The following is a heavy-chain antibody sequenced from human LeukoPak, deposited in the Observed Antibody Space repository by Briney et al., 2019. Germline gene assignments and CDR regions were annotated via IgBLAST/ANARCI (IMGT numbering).Heavy chain of an antibody. J-gene: IGHJ3*02. CDR2: IYPRDSDT. V-gene: IGHV5-51*01. CDR1: GYSFTNYW. CDR3: ARLGYYGSGTFGLPDAFDI. Sequence: GESLQISCEGSGYSFTNYWIGWVRRMPGKGLEWMGIIYPRDSDTRYSPSFQGQVTISADKSISTAYLQWSSLKASDTAMYFCARLGYYGSGTFGLPDAFDIWGQGTMVTVSS. D-gene: IGHD3-10*01.